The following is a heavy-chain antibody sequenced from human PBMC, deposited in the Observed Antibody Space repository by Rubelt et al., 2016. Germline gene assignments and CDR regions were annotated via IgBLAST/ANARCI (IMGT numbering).Heavy chain of an antibody. CDR3: SKDGRASYRRGDYGMDA. V-gene: IGHV3-9*01. CDR1: GFKFGDYA. CDR2: ISWNSGSI. D-gene: IGHD3-16*02. Sequence: EVQLVESGGGSVQPGKALRLYCTGSGFKFGDYAIHWVRQVPGKGLEWVSGISWNSGSIGYADSVKGRFTISRDNAKNSLYLQMNSLRPEDTALYYCSKDGRASYRRGDYGMDAWGQGTTVTVSS. J-gene: IGHJ6*02.